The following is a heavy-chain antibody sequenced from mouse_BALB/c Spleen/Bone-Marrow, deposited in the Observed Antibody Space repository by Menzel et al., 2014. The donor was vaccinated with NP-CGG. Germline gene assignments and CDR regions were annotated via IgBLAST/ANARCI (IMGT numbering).Heavy chain of an antibody. D-gene: IGHD1-1*02. V-gene: IGHV1-18*01. CDR3: ARGLWYY. CDR1: GYKFSDYT. Sequence: VQLQQSGPELVKPGASVKISCKTSGYKFSDYTIHWVKQSHGLSLDWIGRSNPNNGGTDYKQKFKGKATLTVDKSSSTAYMELRSLTSEDSAVNYCARGLWYYWGQGTTLTVSS. CDR2: SNPNNGGT. J-gene: IGHJ2*01.